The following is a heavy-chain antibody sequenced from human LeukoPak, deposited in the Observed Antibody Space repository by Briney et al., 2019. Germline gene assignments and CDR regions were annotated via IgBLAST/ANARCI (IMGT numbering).Heavy chain of an antibody. CDR2: IKQDGSEK. CDR1: GFTFSSHW. Sequence: GGSLRLSCAASGFTFSSHWMSWVRQAPGKGLEWVANIKQDGSEKNYVDSVKGRFTISRDNAKNSLYLQMNSLRAEDTAVYYCARDYNLGQGTLVTVSS. J-gene: IGHJ4*02. CDR3: ARDYN. V-gene: IGHV3-7*01.